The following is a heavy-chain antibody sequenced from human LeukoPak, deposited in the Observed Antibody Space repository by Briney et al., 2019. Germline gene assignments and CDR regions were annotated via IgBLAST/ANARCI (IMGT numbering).Heavy chain of an antibody. V-gene: IGHV4-59*08. CDR3: ARRRTWSGYDY. Sequence: SETLSLTCTVSGGSIGTYYWSWIRQPPGKGLEWIGYIYYSGATNYNPSLKSRITISVDTSKNQFSLRLTSVPAADTGVYYCARRRTWSGYDYWGQGTLVTVSS. CDR2: IYYSGAT. J-gene: IGHJ4*02. D-gene: IGHD3-3*01. CDR1: GGSIGTYY.